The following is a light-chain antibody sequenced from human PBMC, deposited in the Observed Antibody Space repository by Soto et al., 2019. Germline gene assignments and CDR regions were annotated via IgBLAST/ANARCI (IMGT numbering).Light chain of an antibody. CDR3: QQYNSYPYT. J-gene: IGKJ2*01. Sequence: DTQMTQSPSTLSASVGDRGTITCRASQSISSWLAWYQQKPGKAPKLLIYDASSLESGVPSRFSGSGSGTEFTLTISSLQPDDFATYYCQQYNSYPYTFGQGTKLEIK. V-gene: IGKV1-5*01. CDR2: DAS. CDR1: QSISSW.